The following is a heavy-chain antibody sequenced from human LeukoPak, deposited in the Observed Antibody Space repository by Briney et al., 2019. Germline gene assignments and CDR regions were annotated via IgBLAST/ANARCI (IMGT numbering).Heavy chain of an antibody. CDR2: IYYSGST. V-gene: IGHV4-59*08. CDR3: ALLGYCSSTSCYTEEGNYFDY. Sequence: PSETLSLTCTVSGGSISSYYWSWIRQPPGKGLEWIGYIYYSGSTNYNPSLKSRVTISVDTSKNQFSLKLSSETAADTAVYYCALLGYCSSTSCYTEEGNYFDYWGQGTLVTVSS. D-gene: IGHD2-2*02. J-gene: IGHJ4*02. CDR1: GGSISSYY.